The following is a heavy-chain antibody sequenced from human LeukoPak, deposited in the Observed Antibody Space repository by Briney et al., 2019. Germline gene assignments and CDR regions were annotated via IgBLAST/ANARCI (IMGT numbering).Heavy chain of an antibody. V-gene: IGHV3-23*01. CDR3: AKAPRLAGVPLDY. CDR1: GFTFSSYP. D-gene: IGHD3-10*01. Sequence: GRSLRLSCAASGFTFSSYPMTWVRQAPGKGLEWVSSISDSGGGTYYADSVKGRFTISRDNFKNTLYLQMNIPRADDTAVYYCAKAPRLAGVPLDYWGQGTVVTVSS. J-gene: IGHJ4*02. CDR2: ISDSGGGT.